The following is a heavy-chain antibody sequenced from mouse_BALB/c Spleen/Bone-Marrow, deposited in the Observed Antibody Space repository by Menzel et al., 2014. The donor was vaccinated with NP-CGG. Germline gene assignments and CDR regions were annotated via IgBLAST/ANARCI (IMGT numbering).Heavy chain of an antibody. D-gene: IGHD2-2*01. J-gene: IGHJ3*01. V-gene: IGHV1-7*01. Sequence: QVQLQQSGAELAKPGASVKMSCKASGYTFTSYWMHWVKQRPGQGLEWIGYINPSTGYTEYNQKFKDKATLTADKSSSTAYMQLSSLTSEDSAVYYRARSSGYDGFAYWGQGTLVTVSA. CDR3: ARSSGYDGFAY. CDR2: INPSTGYT. CDR1: GYTFTSYW.